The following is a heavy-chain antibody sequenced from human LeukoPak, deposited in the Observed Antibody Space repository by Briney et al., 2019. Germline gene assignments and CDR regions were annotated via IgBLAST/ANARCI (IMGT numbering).Heavy chain of an antibody. CDR1: GFTVSTNY. Sequence: GGSLRLSCAVSGFTVSTNYMSWVRQAPGKGLEWVSVIYSGGSTYYADSVKGRFTISRDNSKNTLFLQINSLRAEDTAVYYCARGAGYNYPYYFDYWGQGTLVTVSS. CDR3: ARGAGYNYPYYFDY. J-gene: IGHJ4*02. D-gene: IGHD5-24*01. CDR2: IYSGGST. V-gene: IGHV3-53*01.